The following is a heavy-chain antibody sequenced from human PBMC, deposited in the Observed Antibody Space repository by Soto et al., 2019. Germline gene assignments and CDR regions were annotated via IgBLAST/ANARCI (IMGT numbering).Heavy chain of an antibody. CDR2: ISWNSGSI. CDR3: AKDMTTVTTAFDY. Sequence: GGSLRLSCAASGFTFDDYAMHWVRQAPGKGLEWVSGISWNSGSIGYADSVKGRFTISRDNAKNSLYLQMNSLRAEDTALYYCAKDMTTVTTAFDYWGQGTQVTVSS. CDR1: GFTFDDYA. D-gene: IGHD4-17*01. V-gene: IGHV3-9*01. J-gene: IGHJ4*02.